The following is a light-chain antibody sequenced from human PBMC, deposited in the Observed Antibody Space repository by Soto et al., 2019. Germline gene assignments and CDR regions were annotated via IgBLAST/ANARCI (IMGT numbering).Light chain of an antibody. CDR3: QQRSNWLWT. CDR2: GGS. CDR1: QSVSSNH. V-gene: IGKV3D-20*02. J-gene: IGKJ1*01. Sequence: DIVLKQSPGTLSLTPGERATLSCRASQSVSSNHLAWYQQKPGQAPRLLIYGGSSRATGIPVRFSGSGSETDFTLTITRLEPEDFAVYYCQQRSNWLWTFGQGTKVDIK.